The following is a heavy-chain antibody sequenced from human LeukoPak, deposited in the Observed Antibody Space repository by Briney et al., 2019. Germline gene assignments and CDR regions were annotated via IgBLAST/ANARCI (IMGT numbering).Heavy chain of an antibody. D-gene: IGHD2/OR15-2a*01. CDR2: IYHIGNT. CDR1: GGSISSNNW. Sequence: ETLSLTCAVSGGSISSNNWWSWVRQPPGKGLEWIGEIYHIGNTNYNPSLKSRVTISVDKSNNQFSLKLNSVTAADTAVYYCASHGAFYLAYWGQGTLVTVSS. J-gene: IGHJ4*02. CDR3: ASHGAFYLAY. V-gene: IGHV4-4*02.